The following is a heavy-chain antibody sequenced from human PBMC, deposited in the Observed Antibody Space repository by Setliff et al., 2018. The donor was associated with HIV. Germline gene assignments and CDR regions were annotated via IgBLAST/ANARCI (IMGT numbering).Heavy chain of an antibody. CDR3: ARAAYGYDSSGYFFDY. V-gene: IGHV1-69*05. Sequence: SVKVSCKASGGTFSSYAISWVRQAPGQGLEWMGGIIPIFGTANYAQKFQGRVTITTDESTSTAYMELSSRRSEDTAVYYCARAAYGYDSSGYFFDYWGQGTLVTVSS. D-gene: IGHD3-22*01. J-gene: IGHJ4*02. CDR2: IIPIFGTA. CDR1: GGTFSSYA.